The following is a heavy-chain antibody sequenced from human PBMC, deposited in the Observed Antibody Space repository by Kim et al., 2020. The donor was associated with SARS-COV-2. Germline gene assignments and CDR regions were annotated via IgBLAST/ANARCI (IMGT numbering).Heavy chain of an antibody. CDR1: GGTFSSYA. V-gene: IGHV1-69*13. CDR3: ARGRTQITLIPNMITFGGGSYYYGMDV. J-gene: IGHJ6*02. Sequence: SVKVSCKASGGTFSSYAISWVRQAPGQGLEWMGGIIPIFGTANYAQKFQGRVTITADESTSTAYMELSSLRSEDTAVYYCARGRTQITLIPNMITFGGGSYYYGMDVWGQGTTVTVSS. CDR2: IIPIFGTA. D-gene: IGHD3-16*01.